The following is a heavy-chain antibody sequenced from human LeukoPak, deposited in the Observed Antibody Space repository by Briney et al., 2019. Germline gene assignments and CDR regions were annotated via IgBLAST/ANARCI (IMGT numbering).Heavy chain of an antibody. CDR2: IHRDGTTT. Sequence: GGSLRLSCAVSVFTLRNYWMHWIRQVPGKGLVWVSRIHRDGTTTDYADSVKGRFTISRDAAKDTLFLQMNSLRAEDTGVFYCARDPIGGRPDFWGQGTLVSVSS. V-gene: IGHV3-74*01. J-gene: IGHJ4*02. CDR1: VFTLRNYW. CDR3: ARDPIGGRPDF. D-gene: IGHD2-15*01.